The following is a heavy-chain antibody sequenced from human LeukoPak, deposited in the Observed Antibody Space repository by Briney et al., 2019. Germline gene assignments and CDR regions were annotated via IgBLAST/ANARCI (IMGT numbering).Heavy chain of an antibody. V-gene: IGHV6-1*01. J-gene: IGHJ4*02. Sequence: SQTLSLTCAISGDSGSINSAAWNWIRQSPSRGLEWLGRTYYRSKWYNDYAVSVKSRITINPDTSKNQFSLQLNSVTPEDTAVYYCARDRYSRSWRYRATGFDYWGQGTLVTVSS. CDR1: GDSGSINSAA. D-gene: IGHD6-13*01. CDR2: TYYRSKWYN. CDR3: ARDRYSRSWRYRATGFDY.